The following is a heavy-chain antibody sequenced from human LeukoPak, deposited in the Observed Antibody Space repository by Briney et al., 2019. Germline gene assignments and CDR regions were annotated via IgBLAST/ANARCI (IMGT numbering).Heavy chain of an antibody. CDR2: LSGSGGDT. J-gene: IGHJ5*02. CDR3: AKTGYGSGSYLYNWFDP. CDR1: GFTFNKYA. Sequence: PGGSLRLSCAASGFTFNKYAMSWVRQAPGKGLEWVSSLSGSGGDTYYADSVKGRFTISRDNSKNTLYLQMNSLRAEDTAVYYCAKTGYGSGSYLYNWFDPWGQGTLVTVSS. V-gene: IGHV3-23*01. D-gene: IGHD3-10*01.